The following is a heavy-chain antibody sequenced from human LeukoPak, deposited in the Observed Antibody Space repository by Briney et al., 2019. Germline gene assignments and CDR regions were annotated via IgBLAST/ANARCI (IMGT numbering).Heavy chain of an antibody. CDR2: IYNDGHGGNT. V-gene: IGHV3-53*01. J-gene: IGHJ4*02. D-gene: IGHD4-17*01. CDR1: GFTVSSNY. CDR3: ARGFSEDYGDYFDY. Sequence: TGGSLRLYCAASGFTVSSNYMSWVRQAPGRGLEWGSVIYNDGHGGNTYYADSVKGRFTISRDNSKNTLYLQMNSLRADDTAVYYCARGFSEDYGDYFDYWGQGTLVTVSS.